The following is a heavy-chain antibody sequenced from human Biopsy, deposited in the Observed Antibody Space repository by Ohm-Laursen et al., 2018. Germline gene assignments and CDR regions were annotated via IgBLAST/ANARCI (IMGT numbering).Heavy chain of an antibody. J-gene: IGHJ4*02. V-gene: IGHV4-59*08. CDR2: ISYSGNT. Sequence: SETLSLTCTVSSGSISSYYWSWIRQPPGKGLEWIGYISYSGNTNYNPSLKSRVTMSVDTSKNQFSLKWYSVTAADTAIYYCATTTMDTSGWYGNYFDSWGQGALVTVSS. D-gene: IGHD6-19*01. CDR1: SGSISSYY. CDR3: ATTTMDTSGWYGNYFDS.